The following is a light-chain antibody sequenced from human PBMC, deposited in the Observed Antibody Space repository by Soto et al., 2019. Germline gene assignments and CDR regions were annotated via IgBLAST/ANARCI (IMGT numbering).Light chain of an antibody. CDR1: QGISSY. V-gene: IGKV1-8*01. Sequence: AIRMTQSPSSLSASTGDRVTITCRASQGISSYLAWYQQKPGKAPKLLIYAASTLQSGVASRFSGSGSGTEFTHDIIGLQSDDFSVYFCQQYNNRPPWTFGHGTKVESK. J-gene: IGKJ1*01. CDR2: AAS. CDR3: QQYNNRPPWT.